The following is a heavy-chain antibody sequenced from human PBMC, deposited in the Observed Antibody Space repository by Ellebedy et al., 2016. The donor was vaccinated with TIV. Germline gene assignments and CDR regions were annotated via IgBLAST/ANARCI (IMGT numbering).Heavy chain of an antibody. Sequence: GESMKISCAASGFTFSSYWMSWVRQAPGKGLEWVAHINSDGSAEYYVDSVKGRFTISRDYAKRSLFLHMTSLRVDDTAVYYCATCGQSYGRWGQGSLVTISS. V-gene: IGHV3-7*03. CDR3: ATCGQSYGR. J-gene: IGHJ4*02. D-gene: IGHD3-16*01. CDR2: INSDGSAE. CDR1: GFTFSSYW.